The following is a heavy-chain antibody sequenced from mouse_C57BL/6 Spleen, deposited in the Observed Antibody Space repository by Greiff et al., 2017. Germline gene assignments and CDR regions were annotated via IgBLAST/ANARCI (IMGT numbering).Heavy chain of an antibody. V-gene: IGHV1-55*01. J-gene: IGHJ3*01. CDR3: ARTDYGYDLAWFAY. CDR1: GYTFTSYW. D-gene: IGHD2-2*01. Sequence: VQLQQPGAELVKPGASVKMSCKASGYTFTSYWITWVKQRPGQGLEWIGDIYPGSGSTNYNEKFKSKATLTVDTSSSTAYMQLSSLTSEDSAVYYCARTDYGYDLAWFAYWGQGTLVTVSA. CDR2: IYPGSGST.